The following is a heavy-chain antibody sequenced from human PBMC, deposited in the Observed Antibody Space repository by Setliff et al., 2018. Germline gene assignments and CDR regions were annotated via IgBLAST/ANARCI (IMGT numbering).Heavy chain of an antibody. CDR1: GFAFANYN. CDR3: ASSRTWIPVLDY. J-gene: IGHJ4*02. CDR2: LSSANNYI. Sequence: GGSLRLSCAASGFAFANYNMIWVRQAPGKGLEWVASLSSANNYIVYADSVKGRFTISRDNSKNAVYLQMNSLRAEDTATYYCASSRTWIPVLDYCGQGTLVTVSS. V-gene: IGHV3-21*01. D-gene: IGHD5-18*01.